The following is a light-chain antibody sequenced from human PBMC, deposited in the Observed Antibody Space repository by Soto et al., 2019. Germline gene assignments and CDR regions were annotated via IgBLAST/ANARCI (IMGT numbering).Light chain of an antibody. CDR3: QQYNNWWT. V-gene: IGKV3-15*01. J-gene: IGKJ1*01. CDR2: GAS. Sequence: EIVITQSPVTLSLSPGERATLSCWAGQSVSNNLAWYQQKPGQAPRLLIYGASTRATGIPARFTGSGSGTEFTLTISSLQFDDSAVYYCQQYNNWWTFGQGTKVDIK. CDR1: QSVSNN.